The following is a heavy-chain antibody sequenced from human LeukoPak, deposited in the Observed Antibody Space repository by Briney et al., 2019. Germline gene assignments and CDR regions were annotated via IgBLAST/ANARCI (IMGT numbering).Heavy chain of an antibody. D-gene: IGHD3-22*01. CDR3: AKTNSYDTTDDKPYTTHFDY. J-gene: IGHJ4*02. CDR2: IVGTGTKT. V-gene: IGHV3-23*01. Sequence: PVGSLRLSCAASVFTLTKYAMSCGRHAAGKGLWWVSAIVGTGTKTFYVESVKGRFNISRDNSNNILFMQMASLRAEDTAMYYCAKTNSYDTTDDKPYTTHFDYWGQGALVTVSS. CDR1: VFTLTKYA.